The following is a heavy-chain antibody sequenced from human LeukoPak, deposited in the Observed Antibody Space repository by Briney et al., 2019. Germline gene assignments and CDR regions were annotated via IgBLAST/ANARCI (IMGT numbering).Heavy chain of an antibody. D-gene: IGHD6-13*01. J-gene: IGHJ4*02. CDR1: GYTFTGYY. CDR2: INAGNGNT. Sequence: GASVKVSCKASGYTFTGYYMHWVRQAPGQRPEWMGWINAGNGNTKYSQKFQGRVTITRDTSASTAYMELSSLTSEDTAVYYCARGPRAAADDYWGQGTLVTVSS. V-gene: IGHV1-3*01. CDR3: ARGPRAAADDY.